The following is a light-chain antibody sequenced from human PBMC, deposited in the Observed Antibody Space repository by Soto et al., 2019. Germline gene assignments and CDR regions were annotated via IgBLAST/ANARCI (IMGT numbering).Light chain of an antibody. Sequence: EIVMTQSPATLSVSPGQTATLSSRASQSVSSNLAWYQQKPGQAPRLLIYGASTRATGIPARFSGSGSGTEFTLTISSLQSEDFAVYYCQQYNNWPETFGQGTKVDIK. J-gene: IGKJ1*01. CDR3: QQYNNWPET. CDR2: GAS. CDR1: QSVSSN. V-gene: IGKV3-15*01.